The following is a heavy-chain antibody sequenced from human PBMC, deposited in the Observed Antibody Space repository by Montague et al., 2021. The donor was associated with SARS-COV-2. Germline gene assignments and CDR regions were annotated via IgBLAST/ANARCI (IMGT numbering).Heavy chain of an antibody. D-gene: IGHD3-10*01. CDR2: IHHGGST. J-gene: IGHJ6*03. CDR3: ASLGDGVVPSPLLGVGPYYSFAYMDV. Sequence: SETLSLTCAVHGGSFSTYSWNCIRQPPGKGLEWIGEIHHGGSTNYYPSLKSRVTISADTSKNQFPLKPTSVAAADTAVYYCASLGDGVVPSPLLGVGPYYSFAYMDVWGKGTTVTVSS. CDR1: GGSFSTYS. V-gene: IGHV4-34*01.